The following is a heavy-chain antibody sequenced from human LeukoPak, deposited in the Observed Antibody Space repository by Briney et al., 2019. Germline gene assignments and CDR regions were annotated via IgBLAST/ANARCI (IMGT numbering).Heavy chain of an antibody. J-gene: IGHJ4*02. CDR3: ARDINDYGDYEGLDY. V-gene: IGHV3-30*04. D-gene: IGHD4-17*01. Sequence: GGSLRLSCAPSGFTFISYAMHWVRQPPGKGLEWVAVISYDGSNKYYADSVKGRFTISRDNSKNTLYLQMNSLRAEDTAVYYCARDINDYGDYEGLDYWGQGTLVTVSS. CDR1: GFTFISYA. CDR2: ISYDGSNK.